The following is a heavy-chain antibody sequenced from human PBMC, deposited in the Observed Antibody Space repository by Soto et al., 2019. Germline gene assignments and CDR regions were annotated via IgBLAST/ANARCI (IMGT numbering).Heavy chain of an antibody. V-gene: IGHV4-34*01. J-gene: IGHJ6*02. D-gene: IGHD2-2*01. Sequence: QVQLQQWGAGLLKPSETLSLTCAVYGGSFSGYYWSWIRQPPGKGLEWIGEINHSGSTNYNPSLKSRVTISVDTSKNQSALKLSSVTAADTAVYYCARSSGPARLYGMDVWGQGTTVTVSS. CDR2: INHSGST. CDR1: GGSFSGYY. CDR3: ARSSGPARLYGMDV.